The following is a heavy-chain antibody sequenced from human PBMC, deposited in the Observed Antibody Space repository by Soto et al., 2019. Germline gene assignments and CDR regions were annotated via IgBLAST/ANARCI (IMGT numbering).Heavy chain of an antibody. J-gene: IGHJ4*02. CDR3: AKDRAIRPGSDFDY. D-gene: IGHD3-9*01. Sequence: GGSLRLSCAASGFTFSSYAMSWVRQAPGKGLEWVSAISGSGGSTYYAGSVKGRFTISRDNSKNTLYLRMNSLRAEDTAVFYCAKDRAIRPGSDFDYWGQGIQVTVSS. CDR2: ISGSGGST. V-gene: IGHV3-23*01. CDR1: GFTFSSYA.